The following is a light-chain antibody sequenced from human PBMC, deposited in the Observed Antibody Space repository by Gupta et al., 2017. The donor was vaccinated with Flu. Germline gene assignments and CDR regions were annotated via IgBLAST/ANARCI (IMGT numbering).Light chain of an antibody. CDR2: DDS. Sequence: SYVLTQPPSVSVAPGPTARLTCGGNNMGSKSVHWYQQKPGQAPVLVVYDDSDRPSGIPERFSGSNSGNTATLTISRVEAGDEADYYCQVWDSSSDLRVFGGGTKLTVL. CDR3: QVWDSSSDLRV. CDR1: NMGSKS. J-gene: IGLJ3*02. V-gene: IGLV3-21*02.